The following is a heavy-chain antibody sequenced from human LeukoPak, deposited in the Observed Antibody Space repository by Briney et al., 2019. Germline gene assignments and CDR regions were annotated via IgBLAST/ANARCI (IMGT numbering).Heavy chain of an antibody. J-gene: IGHJ5*02. Sequence: SETLSLTCTVSGGSISSYYWSWIRQPPGKGLEWIGYIYYSGSTNYNPSLKSRVTISVDTSKNQFSLKLSSVTAADTAVYYCARHEVVPAAMEGFDPWGQGTLVTVSS. CDR1: GGSISSYY. CDR2: IYYSGST. D-gene: IGHD2-2*01. V-gene: IGHV4-59*08. CDR3: ARHEVVPAAMEGFDP.